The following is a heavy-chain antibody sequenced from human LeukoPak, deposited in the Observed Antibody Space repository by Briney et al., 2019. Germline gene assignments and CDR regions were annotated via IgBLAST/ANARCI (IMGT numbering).Heavy chain of an antibody. J-gene: IGHJ4*02. CDR3: ASEMATMYYFDY. D-gene: IGHD5-24*01. V-gene: IGHV4-39*01. CDR1: GGSISSSSYY. Sequence: SETLSLTCTVSGGSISSSSYYWGWIRQPPGKGLEWLGSIYYSGSTYYNPSLKSRVTISVDTSKNQFSLKLSSVTAADTAVYYCASEMATMYYFDYWGQGTLVTVSS. CDR2: IYYSGST.